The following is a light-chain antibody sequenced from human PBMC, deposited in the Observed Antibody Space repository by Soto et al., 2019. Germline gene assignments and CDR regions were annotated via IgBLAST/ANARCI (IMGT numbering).Light chain of an antibody. CDR2: DVS. CDR3: SSYTGSSTYVV. V-gene: IGLV2-14*01. Sequence: QCALTQPASVSGSPGQSITISCTGTSCDVGGYNYVSWYQQHPGKAPKLMIYDVSNRPSGVSNRFSGSKSANTASLTISGLQAEDEADYYCSSYTGSSTYVVFGGGTKLTAL. J-gene: IGLJ2*01. CDR1: SCDVGGYNY.